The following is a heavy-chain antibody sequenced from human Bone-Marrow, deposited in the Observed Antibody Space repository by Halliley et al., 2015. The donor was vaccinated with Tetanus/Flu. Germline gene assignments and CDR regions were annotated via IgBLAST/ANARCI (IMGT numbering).Heavy chain of an antibody. CDR2: IYPGDSET. V-gene: IGHV5-51*01. J-gene: IGHJ3*01. CDR3: ARGNTGTF. Sequence: KGRGWMGGIYPGDSETRSSPSFQGQVPISADKSISTAYLQWSSLKASDTAMYYCARGNTGTFWGQGTMVTVSS. D-gene: IGHD1-26*01.